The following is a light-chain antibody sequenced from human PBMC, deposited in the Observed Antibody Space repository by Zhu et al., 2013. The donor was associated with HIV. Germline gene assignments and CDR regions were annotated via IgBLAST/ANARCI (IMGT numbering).Light chain of an antibody. CDR1: QVVDTRY. V-gene: IGKV3-20*01. CDR2: RAS. Sequence: EIVLAQSPGTLSLSPGERATLSCRASQVVDTRYLAWYQQRPGQAPRLLIFRASNRATGTPDRFSGSGSGTDFTLTISRLEPEDFAVYFCQQYGSTPLTFGGGTKVEIK. CDR3: QQYGSTPLT. J-gene: IGKJ4*01.